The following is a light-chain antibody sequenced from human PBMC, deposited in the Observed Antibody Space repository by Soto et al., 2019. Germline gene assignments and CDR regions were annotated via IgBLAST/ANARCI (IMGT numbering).Light chain of an antibody. CDR2: DNS. CDR1: NIGRKS. J-gene: IGLJ1*01. V-gene: IGLV3-21*02. CDR3: QVWDDSDHPYV. Sequence: SYELTQPSSVSVAPGQPASITCGGSNIGRKSVHWYQQKPGQAPVLVVYDNSDRPSGIPERFSGSNSGNTANLTITRVEAGDEADFYCQVWDDSDHPYVFGTGTKLTVL.